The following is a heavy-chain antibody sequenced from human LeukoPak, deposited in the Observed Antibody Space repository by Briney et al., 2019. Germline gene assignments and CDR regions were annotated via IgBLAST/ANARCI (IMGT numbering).Heavy chain of an antibody. V-gene: IGHV1-18*01. J-gene: IGHJ6*03. CDR1: GGTFSSYA. Sequence: GASVKVSCKASGGTFSSYAISWVRQAPGQGLEWMGWISAYNGNTNYAQKLQGRVTMTTDTSTSTAYMELRSLRSDDTAVYYCARDLGQQLVKNYYYYMDVWGKGTTVTVSS. D-gene: IGHD6-13*01. CDR3: ARDLGQQLVKNYYYYMDV. CDR2: ISAYNGNT.